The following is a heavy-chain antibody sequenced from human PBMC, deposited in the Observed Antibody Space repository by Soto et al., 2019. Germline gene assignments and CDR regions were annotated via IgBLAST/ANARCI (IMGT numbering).Heavy chain of an antibody. V-gene: IGHV3-30*18. Sequence: QVQLVESGGGVVQPGTSLRLSCAASGFTFSSDGMHWVRQAPGKGLEWVAVISYDGSNIYYADSVKGRFTISRDNSKNTLYLQMNSLRAEDTAVYYCAKDSQRAVAGSGGWFDPWGQGTLVTVSS. CDR2: ISYDGSNI. D-gene: IGHD6-19*01. J-gene: IGHJ5*02. CDR3: AKDSQRAVAGSGGWFDP. CDR1: GFTFSSDG.